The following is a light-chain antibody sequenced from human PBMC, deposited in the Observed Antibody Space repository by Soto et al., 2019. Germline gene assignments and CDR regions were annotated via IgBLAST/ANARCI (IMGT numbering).Light chain of an antibody. CDR1: QSVSSN. Sequence: EIVLTQSPGTLSLSPGERATLSCRASQSVSSNLAWYQQKPGLAPTLLISDASTRASGVPDRFTGGGSGTDFTLTIRRLEPEDFALYYCQHYAAPPITFGQGTRLEIK. CDR2: DAS. J-gene: IGKJ5*01. V-gene: IGKV3-20*01. CDR3: QHYAAPPIT.